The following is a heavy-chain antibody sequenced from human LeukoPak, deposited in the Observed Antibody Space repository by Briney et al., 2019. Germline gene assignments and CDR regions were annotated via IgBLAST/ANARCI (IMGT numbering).Heavy chain of an antibody. V-gene: IGHV3-21*04. CDR3: VRDRGTYRPIDY. CDR2: ISYTGTYI. J-gene: IGHJ4*02. D-gene: IGHD1-26*01. Sequence: PGGSLRLSCVASAFSLNAYNMNWVRQAPGKGLEWVSSISYTGTYIYYADSVKGRFTISRDSAQNSLYLQMNSLRAEDTAIYYCVRDRGTYRPIDYWGQGTLVTVSS. CDR1: AFSLNAYN.